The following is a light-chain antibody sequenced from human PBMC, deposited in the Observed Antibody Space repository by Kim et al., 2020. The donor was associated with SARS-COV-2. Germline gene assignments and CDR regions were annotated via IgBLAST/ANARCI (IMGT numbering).Light chain of an antibody. J-gene: IGKJ2*01. CDR3: QQYNSYSVDT. CDR2: KAS. V-gene: IGKV1-5*03. CDR1: QSISSW. Sequence: DIQMTQSPSTLSASVGDRVTITCRASQSISSWLAWYQQKPGKAPKLLIYKASSLESGVPSRFSGSGSGTEFTLTISSLQPDDFATYYCQQYNSYSVDTFGQGTKLEI.